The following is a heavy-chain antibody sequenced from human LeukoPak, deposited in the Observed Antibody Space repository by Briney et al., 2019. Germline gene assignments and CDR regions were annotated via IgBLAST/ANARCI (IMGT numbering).Heavy chain of an antibody. CDR2: IYYSGST. CDR3: ATWYDFWSGPAGGYYYMDV. J-gene: IGHJ6*03. CDR1: GGSISSSSYY. D-gene: IGHD3-3*01. Sequence: SETLSLTCTVSGGSISSSSYYWGWIRQPPGKGLEWIGSIYYSGSTYYNPSLKSRVTISVDTSKNQFSLKLISVTAADTAVYYCATWYDFWSGPAGGYYYMDVWGKGTTVTVSS. V-gene: IGHV4-39*07.